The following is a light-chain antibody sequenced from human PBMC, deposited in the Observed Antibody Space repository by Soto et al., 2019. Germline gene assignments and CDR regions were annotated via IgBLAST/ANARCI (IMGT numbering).Light chain of an antibody. V-gene: IGKV1-39*01. Sequence: DIQMTQSPSSLSASVGDRVTIICRASQSISRHLNWYQQKPGKAPKLLIYAASTLQRGVTSRFSGSGSVTDFTLTISSLQPEDFATYYCQESNSTPPTVGGGTKVEIK. CDR1: QSISRH. CDR3: QESNSTPPT. CDR2: AAS. J-gene: IGKJ4*01.